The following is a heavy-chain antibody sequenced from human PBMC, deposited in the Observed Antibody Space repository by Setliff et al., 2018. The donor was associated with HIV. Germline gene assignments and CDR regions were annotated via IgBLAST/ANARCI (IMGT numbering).Heavy chain of an antibody. J-gene: IGHJ3*02. D-gene: IGHD3-22*01. Sequence: PSETLSLTCAVYGGSISGYYWSWIRQSPGKGLEWIGEINHSGSTHYNPSLKSRFTISVDTSKNQFSLRVNSVTAADTAVYYCARSLVPSGYYYGRHAFDIWGQGTKVTVSS. CDR1: GGSISGYY. V-gene: IGHV4-34*01. CDR3: ARSLVPSGYYYGRHAFDI. CDR2: INHSGST.